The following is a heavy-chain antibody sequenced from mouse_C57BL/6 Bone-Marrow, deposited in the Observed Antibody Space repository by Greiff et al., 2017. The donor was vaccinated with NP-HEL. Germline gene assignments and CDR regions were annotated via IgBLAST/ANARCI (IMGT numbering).Heavy chain of an antibody. V-gene: IGHV1-26*01. J-gene: IGHJ4*01. D-gene: IGHD2-5*01. CDR2: INPNNGGT. CDR3: AKGYSSYAMDY. Sequence: VQLQQSGPELVKPGASVKISCTASGYTFTDYYMNWVKQSHGKSLEWIGDINPNNGGTSYNQKFKGKATLTVDKSSSTAYMELRSLTSEDSAVYYCAKGYSSYAMDYWGQGTSVTVSS. CDR1: GYTFTDYY.